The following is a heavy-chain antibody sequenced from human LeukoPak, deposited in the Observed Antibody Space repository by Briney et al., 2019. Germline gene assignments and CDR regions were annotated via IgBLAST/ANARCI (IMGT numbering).Heavy chain of an antibody. D-gene: IGHD6-6*01. CDR1: GFSFSSYG. J-gene: IGHJ4*02. V-gene: IGHV3-30*02. CDR3: AKDQLPSSSSFYFDY. Sequence: GGSLRLSCAASGFSFSSYGMHWVRRAPGKGLEWVAFIRYDGTNKYYADSVKGRFTISRDNSKNTLYLQMNSLRAEDTAVYYCAKDQLPSSSSFYFDYWGQGTLVTVSS. CDR2: IRYDGTNK.